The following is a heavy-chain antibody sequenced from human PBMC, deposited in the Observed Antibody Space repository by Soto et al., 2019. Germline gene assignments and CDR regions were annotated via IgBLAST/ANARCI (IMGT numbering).Heavy chain of an antibody. D-gene: IGHD6-6*01. CDR3: ARGQPGGMAARPRAFDY. CDR2: IYHSGST. Sequence: SETLSLTCAVSGGSISSSNWWSWVRQPPVKGLECIGEIYHSGSTNYNPSLKSRVTISVDKSKNQFSLKLSSVTAADTAVYYCARGQPGGMAARPRAFDYGGQGTLVPVSS. J-gene: IGHJ4*02. V-gene: IGHV4-4*02. CDR1: GGSISSSNW.